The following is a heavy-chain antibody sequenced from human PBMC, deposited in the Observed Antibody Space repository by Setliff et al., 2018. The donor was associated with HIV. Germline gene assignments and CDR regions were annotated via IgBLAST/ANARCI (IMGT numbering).Heavy chain of an antibody. V-gene: IGHV4-31*03. J-gene: IGHJ2*01. CDR3: ARPSAGGGYNYWYFDL. CDR2: IYHSGGT. CDR1: GRSITTGGSY. Sequence: SETLSLTCSVSGRSITTGGSYWNWIRQHPGKGLEWIGYIYHSGGTYYNPSLKSRVTISVDTSKNQFSLKLSSVTAADTAVYYCARPSAGGGYNYWYFDLWGRGTLVTVSS. D-gene: IGHD5-12*01.